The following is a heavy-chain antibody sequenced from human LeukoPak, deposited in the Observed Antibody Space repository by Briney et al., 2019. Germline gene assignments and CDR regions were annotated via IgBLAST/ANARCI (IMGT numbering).Heavy chain of an antibody. CDR2: IKQDGSEK. CDR1: GFTFSSYW. Sequence: GGSLRLSCAASGFTFSSYWMSWVRQAQGKGLEWVANIKQDGSEKYYVDSVKGRFTISRDKEKNSMYLQMNSLRAEDTAVYYCARDVRYYYILTGYYYYYMDVWGKGTTVTVSS. J-gene: IGHJ6*03. CDR3: ARDVRYYYILTGYYYYYMDV. V-gene: IGHV3-7*01. D-gene: IGHD3-9*01.